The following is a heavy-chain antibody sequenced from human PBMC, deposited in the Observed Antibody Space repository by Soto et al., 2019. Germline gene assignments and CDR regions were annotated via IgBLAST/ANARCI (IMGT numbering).Heavy chain of an antibody. V-gene: IGHV3-21*01. CDR1: GFIFSYYN. Sequence: PGGSLRLSCAASGFIFSYYNMNWVRQAPGKGLEWVSSISSSSSYIYYADSVKGRFTISRDNAKNSLYLQMNSLRAEDTAVYYCARGGGAVTETGYWGQGTLVTVSS. D-gene: IGHD6-19*01. CDR3: ARGGGAVTETGY. J-gene: IGHJ4*02. CDR2: ISSSSSYI.